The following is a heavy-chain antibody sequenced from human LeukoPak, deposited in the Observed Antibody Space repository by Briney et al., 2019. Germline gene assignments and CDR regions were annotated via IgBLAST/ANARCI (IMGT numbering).Heavy chain of an antibody. V-gene: IGHV1-69*13. CDR1: GDTFSSYA. CDR2: IIPIFGTA. CDR3: ASGFHYYGSGSYDYFDY. Sequence: SVKVSCKASGDTFSSYAISWVRQAPGQGLGWMGGIIPIFGTANYAQKFQGRVTITADESTSTAYMELSSLRSEDTAVYYCASGFHYYGSGSYDYFDYWGQGTLVTVSS. J-gene: IGHJ4*02. D-gene: IGHD3-10*01.